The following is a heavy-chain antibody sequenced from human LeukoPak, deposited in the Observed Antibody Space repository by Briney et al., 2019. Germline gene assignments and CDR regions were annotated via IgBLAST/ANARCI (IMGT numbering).Heavy chain of an antibody. Sequence: SETLSLTCAVYGGSFSGYYWSWIRQPPGKGLEWIGEINHSGSTNYNPSLKSRVTISVDTSKNQFSLKLSSVTAADTAVYYCARFIPRGYCSSTSRYYFDYWGQGTLVTVSS. D-gene: IGHD2-2*01. CDR3: ARFIPRGYCSSTSRYYFDY. V-gene: IGHV4-34*01. CDR1: GGSFSGYY. CDR2: INHSGST. J-gene: IGHJ4*02.